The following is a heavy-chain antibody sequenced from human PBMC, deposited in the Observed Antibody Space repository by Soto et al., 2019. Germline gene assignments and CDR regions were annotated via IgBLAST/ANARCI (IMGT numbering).Heavy chain of an antibody. CDR2: IPKDGVDG. D-gene: IGHD2-21*02. CDR1: GCTISIYS. V-gene: IGHV3-7*03. CDR3: ARDHLILPAHDFFYRSDV. J-gene: IGHJ6*02. Sequence: GALLLSSDVSGCTISIYSMSWCRQSLGKRLEWEAKIPKDGVDGHYSDSVKGRFIISRDNDTNSLPLQLNNLRAEDTAVYYCARDHLILPAHDFFYRSDVWGRGATVTVSS.